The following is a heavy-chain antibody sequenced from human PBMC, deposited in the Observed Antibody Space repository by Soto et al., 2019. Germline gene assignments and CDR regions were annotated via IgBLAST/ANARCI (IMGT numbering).Heavy chain of an antibody. J-gene: IGHJ6*02. Sequence: GGSLRLSCAGSGFIFSSYGMHWVRQAPGKGLEWVAVISFDGSNKYYADSVNGRFTISRDNSKNTLYLQMNSLRAEDTAVYYCAKDGMEDTAMVWYYYYGMDVWGQGTTVTVSS. CDR3: AKDGMEDTAMVWYYYYGMDV. D-gene: IGHD5-18*01. CDR2: ISFDGSNK. CDR1: GFIFSSYG. V-gene: IGHV3-30*18.